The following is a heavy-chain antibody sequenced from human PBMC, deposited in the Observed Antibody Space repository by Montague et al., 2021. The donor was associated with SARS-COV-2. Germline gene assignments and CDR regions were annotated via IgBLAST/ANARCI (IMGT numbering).Heavy chain of an antibody. CDR2: ISDSGST. CDR1: GGSISSFY. CDR3: ARHYSATLPAVY. J-gene: IGHJ4*02. Sequence: SETLSLTCTVSGGSISSFYWGWFGQPQGKGLEWNGYISDSGSTNYNPSLTSRVTMSVDTSKNQFSLKVNSVTAADAAVYYCARHYSATLPAVYWGQGTLVTVSS. V-gene: IGHV4-59*08. D-gene: IGHD2-15*01.